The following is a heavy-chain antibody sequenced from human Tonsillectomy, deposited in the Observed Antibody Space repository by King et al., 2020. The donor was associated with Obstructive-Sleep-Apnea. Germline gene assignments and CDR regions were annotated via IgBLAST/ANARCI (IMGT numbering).Heavy chain of an antibody. V-gene: IGHV1-46*01. D-gene: IGHD5-18*01. J-gene: IGHJ4*02. CDR2: INPSGGST. CDR1: GYTFTSYY. CDR3: AREGTLIQLWPTGFDY. Sequence: VQLVESGAEVKKPGASVKVSCKASGYTFTSYYMHWVRQAPGQGLEWMGIINPSGGSTSYAQKFQGRVTMTRDTSTSTVYMELSSLRSEDTAVYYCAREGTLIQLWPTGFDYWGQGTLVTVSS.